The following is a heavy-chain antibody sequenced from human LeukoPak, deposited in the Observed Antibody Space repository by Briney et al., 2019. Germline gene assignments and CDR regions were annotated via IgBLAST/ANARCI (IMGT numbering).Heavy chain of an antibody. CDR3: AKDAQGLVRGGIYFDF. CDR1: GFTFKTYA. J-gene: IGHJ4*02. D-gene: IGHD6-19*01. V-gene: IGHV3-23*01. CDR2: MCGSGSST. Sequence: GGSLRLSCAASGFTFKTYAMNWVRQVPGKGPGWVSSMCGSGSSTDYADSVKGRFTISRDNSKNTLYLQMNSLRAEDTALYYCAKDAQGLVRGGIYFDFWGQGSLVTVSS.